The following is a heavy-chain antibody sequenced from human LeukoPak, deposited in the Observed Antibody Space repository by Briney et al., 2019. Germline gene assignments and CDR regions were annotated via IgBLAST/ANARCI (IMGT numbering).Heavy chain of an antibody. Sequence: ASVKVSCKASGYTFTSYGISWVRQAPGQGLEWMGWLSAYNGNTNYAQKLQGRVTMTTDTSTSTAYMELRSLRSDDTAVYYCARAGPTGYCSSTSCLDYWGQGTLVTVSS. J-gene: IGHJ4*02. CDR3: ARAGPTGYCSSTSCLDY. V-gene: IGHV1-18*01. D-gene: IGHD2-2*01. CDR1: GYTFTSYG. CDR2: LSAYNGNT.